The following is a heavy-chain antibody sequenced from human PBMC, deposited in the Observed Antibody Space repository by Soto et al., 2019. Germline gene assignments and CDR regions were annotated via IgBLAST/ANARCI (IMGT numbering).Heavy chain of an antibody. CDR3: ARDGQSLAPYALDV. V-gene: IGHV3-33*01. J-gene: IGHJ6*02. D-gene: IGHD6-19*01. CDR1: GFTFSGHA. CDR2: IWYDGSNK. Sequence: QVQVVESGVGVVQPGRSLRLSCTASGFTFSGHAMHWVRQPPGKGPEWVAQIWYDGSNKYYADSVKGRFTISRDNSKNTLYVQMESLRVEDTAVYYCARDGQSLAPYALDVWGQGTSVTVSS.